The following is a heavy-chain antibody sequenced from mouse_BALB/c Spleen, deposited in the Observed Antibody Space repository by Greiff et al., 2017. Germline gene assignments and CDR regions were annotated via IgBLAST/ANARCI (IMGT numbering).Heavy chain of an antibody. CDR2: IDPANGNT. J-gene: IGHJ4*01. Sequence: EVQLQESGAELVKPGASVKLSCTASGFNIKDTYMHWVKQRPEQSLEWIGRIDPANGNTKYDPKFQGKATITAYTSSNTAYLQLSSLTSEDTAVYYCARDYDYAMDYWGQGTSVTVSS. CDR3: ARDYDYAMDY. V-gene: IGHV14-3*02. CDR1: GFNIKDTY. D-gene: IGHD2-4*01.